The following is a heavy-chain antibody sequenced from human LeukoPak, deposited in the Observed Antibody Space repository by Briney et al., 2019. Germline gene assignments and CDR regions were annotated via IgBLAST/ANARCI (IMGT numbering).Heavy chain of an antibody. CDR3: AKMATVRYFDL. D-gene: IGHD5-24*01. CDR1: GFTFSSYA. Sequence: GGSLRLSCAASGFTFSSYAMSWVRQDPGKGLEWVSAISGSGGSTYYADSVKGRFSISRDNSKNTLYLQVNSLRAEDTAVYYCAKMATVRYFDLWGRGTLVTVSS. J-gene: IGHJ2*01. CDR2: ISGSGGST. V-gene: IGHV3-23*01.